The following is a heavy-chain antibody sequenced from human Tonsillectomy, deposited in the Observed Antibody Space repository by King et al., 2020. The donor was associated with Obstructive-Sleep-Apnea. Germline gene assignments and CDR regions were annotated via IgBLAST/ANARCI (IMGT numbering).Heavy chain of an antibody. CDR2: ISGSGACT. V-gene: IGHV3-23*04. CDR1: GFTFSTFA. CDR3: AKGGGDFDY. D-gene: IGHD1-26*01. J-gene: IGHJ4*02. Sequence: VQLVESGGGLVQPGGSLRLSCAASGFTFSTFAMSWVLQAPGKGLEWVSAISGSGACTYYADSVKGRFTISRDHSKNTLYLQMSSLRAEDTAVYYCAKGGGDFDYWGQGTLVTVSS.